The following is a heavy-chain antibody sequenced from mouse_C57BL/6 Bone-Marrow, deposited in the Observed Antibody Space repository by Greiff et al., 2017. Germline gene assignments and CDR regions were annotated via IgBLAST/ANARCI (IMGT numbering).Heavy chain of an antibody. V-gene: IGHV1-82*01. CDR3: ASYGFAWFAY. CDR2: IYPGDGDT. J-gene: IGHJ3*01. D-gene: IGHD2-2*01. Sequence: QVQLKESGPELVKPGASVKISCKASGYAFSSSWMNWVKQRPGKGLEWIGRIYPGDGDTNYNGKFKGKATLTVDKPSSTAYMQLSSLTSEDSAVYYCASYGFAWFAYWGQGTLVTVSA. CDR1: GYAFSSSW.